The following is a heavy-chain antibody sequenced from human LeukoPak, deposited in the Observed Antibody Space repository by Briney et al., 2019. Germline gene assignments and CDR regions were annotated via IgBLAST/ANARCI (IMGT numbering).Heavy chain of an antibody. CDR3: AREVQLPPSNDGGY. D-gene: IGHD5-18*01. V-gene: IGHV3-30-3*01. Sequence: GRSLRLSCASSGFTFSSYAMHWVRQAPVKGLELVAVISYDRSNKYYADSVNGRFTISRDNSKNTLYLQMNSLRAEDTAVYYCAREVQLPPSNDGGYWGQPTLVTVSS. J-gene: IGHJ4*02. CDR2: ISYDRSNK. CDR1: GFTFSSYA.